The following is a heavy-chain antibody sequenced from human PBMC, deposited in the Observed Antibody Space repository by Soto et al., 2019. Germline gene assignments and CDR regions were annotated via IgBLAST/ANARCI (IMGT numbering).Heavy chain of an antibody. V-gene: IGHV1-18*04. CDR1: GYPFTSYG. D-gene: IGHD2-2*01. J-gene: IGHJ6*02. Sequence: XSGKVSCDASGYPFTSYGIIWVRQAPGQGLEWMGWISAYNGNTNYAQKLQGRVTMTTDTSTSTAYMELRSLRSDDTAVYYCARANRTSPYYYYGMDVWGQRTTVTVSS. CDR3: ARANRTSPYYYYGMDV. CDR2: ISAYNGNT.